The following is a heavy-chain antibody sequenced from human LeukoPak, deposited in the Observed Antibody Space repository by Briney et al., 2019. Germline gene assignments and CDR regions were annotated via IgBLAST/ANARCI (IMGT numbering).Heavy chain of an antibody. Sequence: GGSLSLSCAASGFTFSSYSMNWVRQAPGKGLEWVSSISSSSSYIYYADSVKGRFTISRDNAKNSLYLQINSLRAEDTAVYYCARIDILTGYSWGRDPPYWGQGTLVTVSS. CDR3: ARIDILTGYSWGRDPPY. J-gene: IGHJ4*02. CDR2: ISSSSSYI. D-gene: IGHD3-9*01. CDR1: GFTFSSYS. V-gene: IGHV3-21*01.